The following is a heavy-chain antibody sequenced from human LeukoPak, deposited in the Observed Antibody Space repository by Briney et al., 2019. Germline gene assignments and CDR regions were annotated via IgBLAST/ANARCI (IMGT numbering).Heavy chain of an antibody. CDR1: GFTVSNNY. CDR3: ARDYYYDSSGYRIFDY. V-gene: IGHV3-66*01. CDR2: IYSGGST. D-gene: IGHD3-22*01. Sequence: GSLRLSCAASGFTVSNNYMNWVRQAPGKGLEWVSVIYSGGSTYYADSVKGRFTISRDNSKNTLYLQMNSLRAEDTAVYYCARDYYYDSSGYRIFDYWGQGTLVTVSS. J-gene: IGHJ4*02.